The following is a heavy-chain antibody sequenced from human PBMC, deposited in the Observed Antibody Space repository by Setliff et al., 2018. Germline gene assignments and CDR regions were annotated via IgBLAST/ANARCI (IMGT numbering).Heavy chain of an antibody. Sequence: GGSLRLSCAASGFTFSTYWISYIRQAPGKGLEWVANIKQDGSEKYYVDSLKGRFTISRNNAKNSLYLQMNSLRAEDTAVYYCARDGQSPLVEYYFDSWGQGTQVTVSS. V-gene: IGHV3-7*01. J-gene: IGHJ4*02. CDR2: IKQDGSEK. CDR1: GFTFSTYW. CDR3: ARDGQSPLVEYYFDS.